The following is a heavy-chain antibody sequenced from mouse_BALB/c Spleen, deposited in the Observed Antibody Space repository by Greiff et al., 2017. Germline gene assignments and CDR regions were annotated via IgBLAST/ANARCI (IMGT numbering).Heavy chain of an antibody. CDR3: ARVVGEGNYYAMDY. CDR2: IWAGGST. D-gene: IGHD1-1*01. CDR1: GFSLTSYG. V-gene: IGHV2-9*02. Sequence: VKVVESGPGLVAPSQSLSITCTVSGFSLTSYGVHWVRQPPGKGLEWLGVIWAGGSTNYNSALMSRLSISKDNSNSQVFLKMNSLQTDDTAMYYCARVVGEGNYYAMDYWGQGTSVTVSS. J-gene: IGHJ4*01.